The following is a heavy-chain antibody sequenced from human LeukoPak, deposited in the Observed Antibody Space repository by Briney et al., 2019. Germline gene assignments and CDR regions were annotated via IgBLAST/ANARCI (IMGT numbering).Heavy chain of an antibody. Sequence: GGSLRLSCTASGFTFGDYGMSWFRQAPGKGLEWVGFIRSEAYDTTPQYGASVKGRFTISKDDSRRIAFLQMSGLKAEGTAVYYCSRAAGYDFILEYWGQGTLVTVSS. D-gene: IGHD5-12*01. J-gene: IGHJ4*02. CDR2: IRSEAYDTTP. CDR1: GFTFGDYG. V-gene: IGHV3-49*03. CDR3: SRAAGYDFILEY.